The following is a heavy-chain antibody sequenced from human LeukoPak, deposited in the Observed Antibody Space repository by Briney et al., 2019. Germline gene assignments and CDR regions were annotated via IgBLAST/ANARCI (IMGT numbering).Heavy chain of an antibody. J-gene: IGHJ4*02. D-gene: IGHD3-22*01. CDR1: GGTFSSYA. CDR2: IIPIFGTA. Sequence: SVKVSCKASGGTFSSYAISWVRQAPGQGLEWMGGIIPIFGTANYAQKFQGRVTITADESTSTAYVELSSLRSEDTAVYYCARDGGSGYGFDYWGQGTLVTVSS. V-gene: IGHV1-69*13. CDR3: ARDGGSGYGFDY.